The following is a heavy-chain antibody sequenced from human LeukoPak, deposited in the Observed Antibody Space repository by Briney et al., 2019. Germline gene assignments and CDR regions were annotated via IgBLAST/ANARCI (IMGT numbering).Heavy chain of an antibody. D-gene: IGHD2-2*01. CDR3: ARARGDIVVVPAAIWFDP. V-gene: IGHV4-59*01. Sequence: SETLSLTCTVSGGSISSYYWSWIRQPPGKGLEWIGYIYYSGSTNYNPSLKSRVAISVDTSKNQFSLKLSSATAADTAVYYCARARGDIVVVPAAIWFDPWGQGTLVTVSS. CDR1: GGSISSYY. J-gene: IGHJ5*02. CDR2: IYYSGST.